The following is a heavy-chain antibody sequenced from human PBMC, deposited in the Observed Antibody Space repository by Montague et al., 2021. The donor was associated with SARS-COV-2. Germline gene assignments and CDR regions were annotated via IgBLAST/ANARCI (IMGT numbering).Heavy chain of an antibody. CDR2: ISSSSSYI. CDR3: ARGATYYYDSSGYVFDY. J-gene: IGHJ4*02. D-gene: IGHD3-22*01. CDR1: GFTFSNYS. Sequence: SLRLSCAASGFTFSNYSMNWVRQAPGKGLEWVPSISSSSSYIYYADSVKGRFTISRDNAKNSPYLQMNSLRAEDTAVYYCARGATYYYDSSGYVFDYWGQGTLVTVSS. V-gene: IGHV3-21*01.